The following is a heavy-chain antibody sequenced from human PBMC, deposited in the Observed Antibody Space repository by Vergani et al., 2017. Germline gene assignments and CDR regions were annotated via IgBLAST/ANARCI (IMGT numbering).Heavy chain of an antibody. CDR2: IYHSGST. Sequence: QVQLQESGPGLVKPSGTLSLTCAVSGGSISSSNWWSWVRQPPGKGLEWIGEIYHSGSTNYNPSLKSRVTISVDKSKNQFSLKLSSVTAADTAVYYCARKPKTYYDFWSGPGTWFDPWGQGTLVTVSS. V-gene: IGHV4-4*02. J-gene: IGHJ5*02. CDR1: GGSISSSNW. D-gene: IGHD3-3*01. CDR3: ARKPKTYYDFWSGPGTWFDP.